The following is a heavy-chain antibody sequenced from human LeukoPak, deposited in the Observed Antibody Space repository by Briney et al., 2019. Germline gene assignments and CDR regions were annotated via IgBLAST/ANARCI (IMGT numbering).Heavy chain of an antibody. CDR1: GFTFDDA. CDR3: AKDKTRGPGDY. CDR2: ISEDGGDT. V-gene: IGHV3-43*02. Sequence: GGSLRLSCAASGFTFDDAMHWVRQTPGKGLECVSLISEDGGDTWYADSVKGRFTISRDNSKNSLHLQMNSLRAEDTAFYYCAKDKTRGPGDYWGQGTLVTVSS. D-gene: IGHD1-14*01. J-gene: IGHJ4*02.